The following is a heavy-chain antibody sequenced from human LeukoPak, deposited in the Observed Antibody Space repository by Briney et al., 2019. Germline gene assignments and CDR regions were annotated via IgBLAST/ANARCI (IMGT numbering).Heavy chain of an antibody. CDR3: ARGGGIAAAGTASAFDI. J-gene: IGHJ3*02. Sequence: EASVKVSCKASGYTFTSYGISWVRQAPGQGLEWMGWISAYNGNTNYAQKLQGRVAMTTDTSTSTAYMELRSLRSDDTAVYYCARGGGIAAAGTASAFDIWGQGTMVTVSS. CDR1: GYTFTSYG. CDR2: ISAYNGNT. D-gene: IGHD6-13*01. V-gene: IGHV1-18*01.